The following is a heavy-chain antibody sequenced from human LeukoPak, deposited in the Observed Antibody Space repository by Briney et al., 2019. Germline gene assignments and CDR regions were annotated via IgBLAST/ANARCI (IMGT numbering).Heavy chain of an antibody. D-gene: IGHD3-9*01. Sequence: ASVKVSCKASGYTFTGHYMHWVRQAPGQGLEWMGWINPNSGGTNYAQKFQGRVTMTRDTSISTAYMELSRLRSDDTAVYYCARDYDILAGWRFGFDYWGQGTLVTVSS. CDR1: GYTFTGHY. V-gene: IGHV1-2*02. CDR2: INPNSGGT. CDR3: ARDYDILAGWRFGFDY. J-gene: IGHJ4*02.